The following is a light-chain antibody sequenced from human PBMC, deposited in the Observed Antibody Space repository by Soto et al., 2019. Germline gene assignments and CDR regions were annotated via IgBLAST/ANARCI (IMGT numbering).Light chain of an antibody. CDR1: SSDVGAYDF. CDR2: DVT. Sequence: QAVLTQPASVSGSPGQSITIPCTGTSSDVGAYDFVSWYQHYPGKAPKLVTFDVTHRPPGISDRFSGSKSANTASLTISGLQAEDEAFYYCSSYTTRSTLVFGGGTKLTVL. CDR3: SSYTTRSTLV. J-gene: IGLJ2*01. V-gene: IGLV2-14*01.